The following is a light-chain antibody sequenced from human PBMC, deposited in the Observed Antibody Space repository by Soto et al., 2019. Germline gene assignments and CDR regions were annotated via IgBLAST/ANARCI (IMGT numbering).Light chain of an antibody. CDR3: SSYTSSSTWV. Sequence: QSALTQPASVSRSPGQSITISCTGTSSDVGGYHYVSWYQQHPGKAPKLMIYDVSNRPSGVSNRFSGSKSGNTASLTISGLQAEDEADYYCSSYTSSSTWVFGTGTKLTVL. CDR2: DVS. J-gene: IGLJ1*01. V-gene: IGLV2-14*01. CDR1: SSDVGGYHY.